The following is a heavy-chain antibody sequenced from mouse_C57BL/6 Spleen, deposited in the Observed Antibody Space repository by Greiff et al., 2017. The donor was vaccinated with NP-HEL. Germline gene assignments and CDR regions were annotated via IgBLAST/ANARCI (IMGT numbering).Heavy chain of an antibody. V-gene: IGHV14-1*01. CDR2: IDPEDGDT. D-gene: IGHD1-1*01. J-gene: IGHJ1*03. Sequence: EVQLQQSGAELVRPGASVKLSCTASGFNIKDYYMHWVKQRPEQGLEWIGRIDPEDGDTEYAPKFQGKATMTADTSSNTAYLQLSSLTSEDTAVYYCTTPYYGSHWYFDVWGTGTTVTVSS. CDR1: GFNIKDYY. CDR3: TTPYYGSHWYFDV.